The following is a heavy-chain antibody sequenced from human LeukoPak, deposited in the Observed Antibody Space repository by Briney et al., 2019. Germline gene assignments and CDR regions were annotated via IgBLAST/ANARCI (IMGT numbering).Heavy chain of an antibody. CDR3: ARVLGRDYDFWSGARIDY. D-gene: IGHD3-3*01. V-gene: IGHV4-34*01. CDR2: INHSGST. J-gene: IGHJ4*02. CDR1: GGSFSGYY. Sequence: SETLSLTCAVYGGSFSGYYWSWIRQPPGKGLEWIGEINHSGSTNYNPSLKSRVTISVDASKNQFSLKLSSVTAADTAVYYCARVLGRDYDFWSGARIDYWGQGTLVTVSS.